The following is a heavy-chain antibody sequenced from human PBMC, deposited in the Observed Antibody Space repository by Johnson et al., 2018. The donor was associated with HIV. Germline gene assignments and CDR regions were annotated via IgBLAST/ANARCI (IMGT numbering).Heavy chain of an antibody. CDR2: ISGSGGST. Sequence: VQLVESGGGLVQPGGSLRLSCAASGFTFSSYAMSWVRQAPGKGLEWVSAISGSGGSTYYADSVKGRFTISRDNSKNTLYLHMNSLRAEDTAVYYCAKDRDALDWWSDGFDMWGQGTMGTVSS. V-gene: IGHV3-23*04. CDR3: AKDRDALDWWSDGFDM. J-gene: IGHJ3*02. D-gene: IGHD2-8*02. CDR1: GFTFSSYA.